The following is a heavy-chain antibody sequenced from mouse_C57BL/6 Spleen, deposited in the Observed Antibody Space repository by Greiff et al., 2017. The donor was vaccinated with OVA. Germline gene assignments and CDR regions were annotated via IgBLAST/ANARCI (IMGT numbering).Heavy chain of an antibody. CDR3: ARYSGDYADFDY. J-gene: IGHJ2*01. CDR1: GYAFSSYW. V-gene: IGHV1-80*01. D-gene: IGHD2-4*01. Sequence: VQLQQSGAELVKPGASVKISCKASGYAFSSYWMNWVKQRPGKGLERIGQIYPGDGDTNYNGKFKGKATLTADKSSSTAYMQLSSLTSEDSAVYFCARYSGDYADFDYWGQGTTLTVSS. CDR2: IYPGDGDT.